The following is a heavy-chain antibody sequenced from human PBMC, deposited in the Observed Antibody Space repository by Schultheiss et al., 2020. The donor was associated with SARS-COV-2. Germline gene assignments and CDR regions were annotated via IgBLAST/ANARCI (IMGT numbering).Heavy chain of an antibody. V-gene: IGHV1-69*04. J-gene: IGHJ4*02. Sequence: SVKVSCQASRYTFTKYFTQWVRQGPGQGLEWMGRIIPILGIANYAQKFQGRVTVTADKSTSTAYMELSSVTSEDTAVYYCARGMGGDYVTYWGQGTLVTVSS. CDR3: ARGMGGDYVTY. CDR1: RYTFTKYF. D-gene: IGHD4-17*01. CDR2: IIPILGIA.